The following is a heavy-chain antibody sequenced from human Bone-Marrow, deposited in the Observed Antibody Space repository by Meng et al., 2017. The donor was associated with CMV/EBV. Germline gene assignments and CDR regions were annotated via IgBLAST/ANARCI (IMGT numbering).Heavy chain of an antibody. D-gene: IGHD6-6*01. Sequence: ASVKVSCKASGYTFTGYDMHWVRQAPGQGLEWMGIINPIGGTATYAQKFQGRVTMTRDTSTGTVYMDLLSLRSQDTAVYYGARDHGSSTKTGMDVWGQGTTVAVSS. CDR3: ARDHGSSTKTGMDV. V-gene: IGHV1-46*01. CDR1: GYTFTGYD. J-gene: IGHJ6*02. CDR2: INPIGGTA.